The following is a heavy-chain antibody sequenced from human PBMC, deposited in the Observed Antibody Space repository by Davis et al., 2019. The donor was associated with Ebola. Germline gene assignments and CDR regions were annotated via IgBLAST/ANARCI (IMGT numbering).Heavy chain of an antibody. D-gene: IGHD3-22*01. J-gene: IGHJ4*02. CDR1: GGSISSHY. CDR3: ARFDDSSGYYPSLDY. Sequence: PSETLSLTCTVSGGSISSHYWSWIRQPPGKGLEWIGYIYYSGSTNYNPSLKSRVTISVDTSKNQFSLKLSSVTAADTAVYYCARFDDSSGYYPSLDYWGQGTLVTVSS. CDR2: IYYSGST. V-gene: IGHV4-59*11.